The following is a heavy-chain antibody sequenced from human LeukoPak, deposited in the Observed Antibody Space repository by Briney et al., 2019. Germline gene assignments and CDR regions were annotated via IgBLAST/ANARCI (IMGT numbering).Heavy chain of an antibody. CDR1: GYTFTSYD. V-gene: IGHV1-8*01. J-gene: IGHJ6*02. D-gene: IGHD2-2*02. Sequence: ASVKVSCKASGYTFTSYDINWVRQATGQGLEWMGWMNPNSGNTGYAQKFQGRVTMTRNTSISTAYMELSSLRSEDTAVYYCARNRYQLLYTTYYCYYGMDVWGQGTTVTVSS. CDR2: MNPNSGNT. CDR3: ARNRYQLLYTTYYCYYGMDV.